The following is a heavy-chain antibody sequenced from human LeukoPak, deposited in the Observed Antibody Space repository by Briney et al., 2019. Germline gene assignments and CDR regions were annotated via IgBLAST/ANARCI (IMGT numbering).Heavy chain of an antibody. CDR2: INPNSGGT. V-gene: IGHV1-2*02. CDR1: GYTFTGYY. J-gene: IGHJ6*03. CDR3: ASGDPEGAFYYYYYMDV. D-gene: IGHD2-21*01. Sequence: ASVKVSCKASGYTFTGYYMHWVRQAPGQGLEWMGWINPNSGGTNYAQKFQGRVTMTRDTSISTAYVELSRLRSDDTAVYYCASGDPEGAFYYYYYMDVWGKGTTVTVSS.